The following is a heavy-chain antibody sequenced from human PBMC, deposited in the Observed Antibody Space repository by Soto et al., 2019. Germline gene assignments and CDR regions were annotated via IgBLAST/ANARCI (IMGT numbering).Heavy chain of an antibody. D-gene: IGHD5-12*01. CDR3: ARLLGRDGYNGNWYFDL. CDR2: IIPIFGTA. J-gene: IGHJ2*01. V-gene: IGHV1-69*12. Sequence: QVQLVQSGAEVKKPGSSVKVSCKASGGTFSSYAISWVRQAPGQGLEWMGGIIPIFGTANYAQKFQGRVTITADESTSTAYMELSSLRSEDTDVYYCARLLGRDGYNGNWYFDLWGRGTLVTVSS. CDR1: GGTFSSYA.